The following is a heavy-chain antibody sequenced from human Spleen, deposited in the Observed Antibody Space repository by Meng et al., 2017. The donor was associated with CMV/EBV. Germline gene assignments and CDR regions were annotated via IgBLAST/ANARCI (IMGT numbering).Heavy chain of an antibody. D-gene: IGHD3-10*01. J-gene: IGHJ5*02. Sequence: ASVKVSCKASGYTFRDYYIHWVRQAPGQGLEWMGWINPDSAGTNYAQKFQGRVTMTRDTSINTAYMELSRLRSDDTAVYYCARDMVRGVIIARGWFDAWGQGTLVTVSS. V-gene: IGHV1-2*02. CDR1: GYTFRDYY. CDR3: ARDMVRGVIIARGWFDA. CDR2: INPDSAGT.